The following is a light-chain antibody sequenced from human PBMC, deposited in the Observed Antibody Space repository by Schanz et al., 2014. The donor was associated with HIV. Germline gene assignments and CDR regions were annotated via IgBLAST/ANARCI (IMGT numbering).Light chain of an antibody. V-gene: IGLV2-23*02. J-gene: IGLJ2*01. Sequence: QSALTQSASVSGSPGQSITISCTGTSSDVGSYNLVSWYQQHPDKAPKLIIYDVNNRPSGVSNRFSGSKSGNTASLTISGLQAEDEADYYCSSHAGRNSFVVFGGGTKLTVL. CDR1: SSDVGSYNL. CDR2: DVN. CDR3: SSHAGRNSFVV.